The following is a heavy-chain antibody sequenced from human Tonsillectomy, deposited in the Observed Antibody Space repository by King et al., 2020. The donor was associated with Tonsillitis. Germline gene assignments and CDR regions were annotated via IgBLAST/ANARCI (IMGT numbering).Heavy chain of an antibody. J-gene: IGHJ4*02. CDR1: GGSITSENYY. CDR2: IYYSGTT. V-gene: IGHV4-39*01. D-gene: IGHD3-10*01. Sequence: QLQESGPGLVKPSETLSLTCTVSGGSITSENYYWGWIRQPPGKGLEWIGSIYYSGTTYYKQSLQSRVTISVDTSKNQISLKLSSVTAADTAIYYCARHAMVLFGEFPLWGQGTLATVSS. CDR3: ARHAMVLFGEFPL.